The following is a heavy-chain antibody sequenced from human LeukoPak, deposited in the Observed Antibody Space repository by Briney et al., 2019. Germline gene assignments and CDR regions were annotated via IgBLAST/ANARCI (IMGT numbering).Heavy chain of an antibody. J-gene: IGHJ4*02. D-gene: IGHD6-13*01. Sequence: ASETLSLTCAVYGGSFSGYYWSWIRQPPGKGREWIGEINHSGSTNYNPSLKSRVTISVDTSKNQCSLKLSSVTAADTAVYYCARGPRSSSWYALEYWGQGTLVIVSS. CDR2: INHSGST. CDR3: ARGPRSSSWYALEY. CDR1: GGSFSGYY. V-gene: IGHV4-34*01.